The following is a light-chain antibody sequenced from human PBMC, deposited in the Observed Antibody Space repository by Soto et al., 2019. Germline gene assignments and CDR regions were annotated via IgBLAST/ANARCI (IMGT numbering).Light chain of an antibody. CDR2: EVG. CDR1: SSDVGGYKY. J-gene: IGLJ2*01. CDR3: SSYTSSSTVL. Sequence: QSALTQPASVSGSPGQSITISCTGTSSDVGGYKYVSWYQQHPGKAPKLIIYEVGNRPSGVSNRFSGSKSGNTASLTISGLQAEDEADYYCSSYTSSSTVLFGGGTKVTVL. V-gene: IGLV2-14*01.